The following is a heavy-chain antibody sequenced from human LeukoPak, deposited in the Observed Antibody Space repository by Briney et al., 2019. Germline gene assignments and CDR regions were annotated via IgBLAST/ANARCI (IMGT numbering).Heavy chain of an antibody. D-gene: IGHD3-22*01. CDR1: GFRFDSFY. J-gene: IGHJ4*02. CDR3: ARSLIVASEDY. V-gene: IGHV3-11*04. CDR2: ISASGAVP. Sequence: PGGSLRLSCAASGFRFDSFYMGWIRQVPGKGLDYIAFISASGAVPYYAESVKGRFTISRDNAKNSVSPQMNSLSADDTAVYYCARSLIVASEDYWGQGTLVTVSS.